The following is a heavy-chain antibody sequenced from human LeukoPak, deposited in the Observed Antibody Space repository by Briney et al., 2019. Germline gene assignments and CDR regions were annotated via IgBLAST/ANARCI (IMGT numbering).Heavy chain of an antibody. Sequence: GGSLRLSCAASGFTFSIYWVHWVRQAPGKGLVWVSSINSDGSSTSYADSVKGRFTISRDNAKNTLYLQTNTLRAKDTAVYYCASLDYWGQGTPVTVSS. J-gene: IGHJ4*02. CDR3: ASLDY. V-gene: IGHV3-74*01. CDR2: INSDGSST. CDR1: GFTFSIYW.